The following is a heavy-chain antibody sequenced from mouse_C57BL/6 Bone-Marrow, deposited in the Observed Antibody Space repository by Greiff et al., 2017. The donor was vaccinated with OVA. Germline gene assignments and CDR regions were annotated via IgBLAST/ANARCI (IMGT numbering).Heavy chain of an antibody. CDR3: TTGDLLGDY. Sequence: DVKLQESGAELVRPGASVKLSCTASGFNIKDDYMHWVKQRPEQGLEWIGWIDPENGDTEYASKFQGKATITADTSSNTAYLQLSSLTSEDTAVYYCTTGDLLGDYWGQGTTLTVTS. CDR2: IDPENGDT. V-gene: IGHV14-4*01. CDR1: GFNIKDDY. J-gene: IGHJ2*01. D-gene: IGHD2-1*01.